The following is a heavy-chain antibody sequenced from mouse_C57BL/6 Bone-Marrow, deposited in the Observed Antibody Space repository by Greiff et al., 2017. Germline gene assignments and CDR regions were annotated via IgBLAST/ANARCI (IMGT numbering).Heavy chain of an antibody. V-gene: IGHV5-4*03. Sequence: EVMLVESGGGLVKPGGSLKLSCAASGFTFSSYAMSWVRQTPEKRLEWVATISDGGSYTYYPDNVKGRFTISRDNAKNNLYLQMSHLKSEDTAMYYCAYDAAWFAYWGQGTLVTVSA. CDR1: GFTFSSYA. CDR2: ISDGGSYT. D-gene: IGHD2-3*01. J-gene: IGHJ3*01. CDR3: AYDAAWFAY.